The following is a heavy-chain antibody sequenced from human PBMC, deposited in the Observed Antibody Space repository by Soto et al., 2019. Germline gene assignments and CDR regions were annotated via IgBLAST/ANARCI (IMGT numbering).Heavy chain of an antibody. CDR3: ASFITTDY. CDR2: IYSGGST. D-gene: IGHD3-22*01. J-gene: IGHJ4*02. Sequence: GGSLRLSCAASGFTVSSNYMSWVRQAPGKGLEWVSVIYSGGSTYYADSVKGRFTISRDSSKNTLYPQMNSLRAEDTAVYYCASFITTDYWGQGTLVTVSS. CDR1: GFTVSSNY. V-gene: IGHV3-53*01.